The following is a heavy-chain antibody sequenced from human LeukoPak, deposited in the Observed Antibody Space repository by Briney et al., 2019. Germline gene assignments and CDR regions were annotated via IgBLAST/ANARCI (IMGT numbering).Heavy chain of an antibody. J-gene: IGHJ3*01. CDR1: GYTFTTYG. V-gene: IGHV1-18*01. Sequence: ASVKVSCKASGYTFTTYGISWVRQAPGQGLEWMGWVGSYSGITSYAQRFQGRVTMTTVTSTSTAYMELRGLRSDDTAIYYCAGDGIEQRGDDVFDVWGQGTMVTVSS. CDR3: AGDGIEQRGDDVFDV. D-gene: IGHD6-25*01. CDR2: VGSYSGIT.